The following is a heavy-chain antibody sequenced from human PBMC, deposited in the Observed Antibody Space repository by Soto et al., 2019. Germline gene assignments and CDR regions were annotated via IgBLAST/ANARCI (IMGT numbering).Heavy chain of an antibody. D-gene: IGHD3-3*01. CDR1: GFTFSSYG. J-gene: IGHJ4*02. V-gene: IGHV3-30*18. Sequence: PGGSLRLSCAASGFTFSSYGMHWVRQAPGKGLEWVAVISYDGSNKYYADSVKGRFTISRDNSKNTLYLQMNSLRAEDTAVYYCAKGLEWLPGYWGQGTLVTVSS. CDR2: ISYDGSNK. CDR3: AKGLEWLPGY.